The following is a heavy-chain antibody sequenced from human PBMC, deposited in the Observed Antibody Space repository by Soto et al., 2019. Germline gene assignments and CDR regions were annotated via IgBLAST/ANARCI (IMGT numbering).Heavy chain of an antibody. Sequence: ASVKVSCKASGYTFTSYYMHWVRQAPGQGLEWMGIINPSGGSTSYAQKFQGRVTMTRDTSTSTVYIELSSLRSEDAAVYYCASDYITMVRGAPFYYYGMDVWGQGTTVTVSS. D-gene: IGHD3-10*01. V-gene: IGHV1-46*01. CDR3: ASDYITMVRGAPFYYYGMDV. J-gene: IGHJ6*02. CDR2: INPSGGST. CDR1: GYTFTSYY.